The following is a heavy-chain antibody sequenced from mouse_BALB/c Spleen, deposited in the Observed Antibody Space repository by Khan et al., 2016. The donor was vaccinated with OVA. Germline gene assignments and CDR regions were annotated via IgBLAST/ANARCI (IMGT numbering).Heavy chain of an antibody. V-gene: IGHV1S29*02. Sequence: VRLQQSGPELVKPGASVKMSCKASGYTFTDYNMDWVKQSHGKSLEWIGYIYPDSGGTGYNQKFKTKATLTVDISSSTAYMELRSLTSEDSAVYYCAISGYGSFAFWGRETLVTVS. CDR2: IYPDSGGT. J-gene: IGHJ3*01. CDR3: AISGYGSFAF. D-gene: IGHD1-2*01. CDR1: GYTFTDYN.